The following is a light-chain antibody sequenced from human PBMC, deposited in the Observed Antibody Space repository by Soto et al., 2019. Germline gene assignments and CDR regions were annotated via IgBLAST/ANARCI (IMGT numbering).Light chain of an antibody. V-gene: IGKV1-33*01. Sequence: DIQLTQSPSFLSASVGDRVTITCRASQGVSSHLAWHQQRPGKAPKLLIYDASNLETGVPSRFSGSGSGTDFTFTISSLQPEDTATYYCQQYDNLPLTFGGGTKVDIK. CDR3: QQYDNLPLT. J-gene: IGKJ4*01. CDR1: QGVSSH. CDR2: DAS.